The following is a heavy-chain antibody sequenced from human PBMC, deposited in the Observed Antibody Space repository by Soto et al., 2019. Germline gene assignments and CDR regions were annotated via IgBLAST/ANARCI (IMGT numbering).Heavy chain of an antibody. D-gene: IGHD2-21*01. J-gene: IGHJ5*02. CDR1: GFTFPIYA. CDR2: IVGSGET. Sequence: GGSLRLSCAASGFTFPIYAMMWIRQAPGKGLEWVSGIVGSGETYHADSVMGGFTISKDNSRNTLYLQMTSLRAEDTAVYYCAKDAVYTDGLWLPESWGQGTLVTVSS. CDR3: AKDAVYTDGLWLPES. V-gene: IGHV3-53*01.